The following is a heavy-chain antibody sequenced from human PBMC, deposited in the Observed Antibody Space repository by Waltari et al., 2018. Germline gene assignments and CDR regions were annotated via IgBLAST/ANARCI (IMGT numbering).Heavy chain of an antibody. CDR1: GFSFSGFW. V-gene: IGHV3-7*01. CDR2: IKQDGSVE. D-gene: IGHD3-10*01. Sequence: EVQLVESGGGLVQPGGSLRLSCEASGFSFSGFWMTWVRQAPGKGLEWVANIKQDGSVERYVDAVKGRFTISRDNAKNSLYVQMNSLRVEDTAVYYCVKNRGFNAFESWGQGTLVTVSS. J-gene: IGHJ4*02. CDR3: VKNRGFNAFES.